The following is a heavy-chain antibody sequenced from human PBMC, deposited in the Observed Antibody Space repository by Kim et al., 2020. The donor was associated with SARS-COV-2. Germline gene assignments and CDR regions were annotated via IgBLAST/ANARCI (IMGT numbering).Heavy chain of an antibody. V-gene: IGHV3-23*01. CDR3: VKDFEAAVSRDY. Sequence: GGSLRLSCSASGFTFSIYPISWVRQAPGKGLEWMSIVCAGGDSTYHADSVKGRFTMSRDSSKNTLYLQMNSLRAEDTAIYYCVKDFEAAVSRDYWGQGTLVTVSS. CDR2: VCAGGDST. J-gene: IGHJ4*02. CDR1: GFTFSIYP. D-gene: IGHD3-9*01.